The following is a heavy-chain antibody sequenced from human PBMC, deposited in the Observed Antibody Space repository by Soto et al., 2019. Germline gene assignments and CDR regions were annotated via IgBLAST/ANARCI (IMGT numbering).Heavy chain of an antibody. V-gene: IGHV4-39*01. D-gene: IGHD3-22*01. Sequence: PSETLSLTCTVYGGSISSSSYYWGRIRQPPGKGLELIGSIYYSGSTDYNPSLKSRVTISVDTSMRQFSLKLSSVTAADTAVYYCARLNYFDSYGTLDYWGQGTLVTVSS. J-gene: IGHJ4*02. CDR3: ARLNYFDSYGTLDY. CDR2: IYYSGST. CDR1: GGSISSSSYY.